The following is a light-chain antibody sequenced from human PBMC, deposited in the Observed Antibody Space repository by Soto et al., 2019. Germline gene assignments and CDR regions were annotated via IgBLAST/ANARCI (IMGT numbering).Light chain of an antibody. CDR2: ASS. V-gene: IGKV1-9*01. Sequence: DIQLTQSPSFLSASAGDIVIITCRASQDIASYLAWYKQKPGKAPKLLIYASSSLQSGVPSRFRVSGSGTDFTLTISSLQPEDFGNYYCQQTKNDPWTFGQGTTVEIK. CDR1: QDIASY. J-gene: IGKJ1*01. CDR3: QQTKNDPWT.